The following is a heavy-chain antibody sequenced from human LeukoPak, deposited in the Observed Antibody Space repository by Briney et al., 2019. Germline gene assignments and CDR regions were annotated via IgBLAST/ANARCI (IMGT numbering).Heavy chain of an antibody. V-gene: IGHV3-23*01. CDR3: ARSGAVSTGLAVA. Sequence: PGGSLRLSCAASGFTFSSYAMSWVRQAPGKGLEWVSAISGSGDSTFYADSVKGRFTISRDNSKNTLYLQMNSLRAEDTAIYYCARSGAVSTGLAVAWGQGTLVTVSS. D-gene: IGHD6-19*01. CDR1: GFTFSSYA. CDR2: ISGSGDST. J-gene: IGHJ4*02.